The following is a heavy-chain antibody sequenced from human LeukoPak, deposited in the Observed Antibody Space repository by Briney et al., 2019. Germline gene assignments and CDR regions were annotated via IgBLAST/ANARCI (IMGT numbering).Heavy chain of an antibody. Sequence: GGSLRLSCTASGFTFSGAWMTWVRQAPGKGLEWVANIREDGTEKNYVDSVKGRFTISRDSAKNSLFLQMSNLRDDDTAIYYCARHVGISFWGQGTLVTVSS. CDR1: GFTFSGAW. J-gene: IGHJ4*02. D-gene: IGHD7-27*01. CDR2: IREDGTEK. V-gene: IGHV3-7*01. CDR3: ARHVGISF.